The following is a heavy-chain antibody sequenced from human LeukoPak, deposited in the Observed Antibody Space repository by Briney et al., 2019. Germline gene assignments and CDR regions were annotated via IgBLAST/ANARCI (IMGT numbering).Heavy chain of an antibody. D-gene: IGHD6-6*01. V-gene: IGHV3-30*18. CDR1: GFTFSNYG. CDR3: AKGPYRSSSGGSEIDF. CDR2: ISYDGSNK. J-gene: IGHJ4*02. Sequence: PGRSLRLSCAASGFTFSNYGMHWVRQAPGKGLEWVALISYDGSNKYYTGSVKGRFTISRDNSENTQWLQMNSLRPDDTAVYYCAKGPYRSSSGGSEIDFWGQGTLVTVSS.